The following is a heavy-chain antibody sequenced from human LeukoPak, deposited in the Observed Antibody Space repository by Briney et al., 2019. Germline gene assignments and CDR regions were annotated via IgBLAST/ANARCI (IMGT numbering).Heavy chain of an antibody. J-gene: IGHJ6*02. Sequence: SVKVSCKASVGTFSSYAIRWVRQPPGQGLAWVGRINPILGKANYAQKFQSRVTITADKSTSTAYMELSSLRSEDTAVYYCARVRYGDFSYYYYYGMDVWGQGTTVTVSS. CDR1: VGTFSSYA. CDR2: INPILGKA. V-gene: IGHV1-69*04. CDR3: ARVRYGDFSYYYYYGMDV. D-gene: IGHD4-17*01.